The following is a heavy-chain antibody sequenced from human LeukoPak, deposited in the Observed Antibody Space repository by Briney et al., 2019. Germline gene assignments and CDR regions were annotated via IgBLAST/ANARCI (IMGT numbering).Heavy chain of an antibody. Sequence: GGSLRLSCAVSGCTFSSYDMSWVRQAPGKGLEWVSASGTDDGTTYADSVKGRFTISRDNSKNTLYLQMNSLRVVDTATYYCAKALNYWYFDLWGRGSLVTVSS. CDR2: SGTDDGTT. J-gene: IGHJ2*01. CDR3: AKALNYWYFDL. CDR1: GCTFSSYD. V-gene: IGHV3-23*01.